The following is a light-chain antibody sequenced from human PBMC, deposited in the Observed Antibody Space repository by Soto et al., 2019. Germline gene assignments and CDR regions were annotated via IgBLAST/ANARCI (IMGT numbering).Light chain of an antibody. V-gene: IGKV3-11*01. Sequence: EIVLTQSPGTLSLSPGERATLSCRASQSVGNYLAWYQQKPGQAPRLLIYDASHRATGIPVRFSGSGSESDFTLTISSLEPEDFAVYYCLHYGGSPLTFGQGTRLEIK. CDR2: DAS. CDR1: QSVGNY. CDR3: LHYGGSPLT. J-gene: IGKJ5*01.